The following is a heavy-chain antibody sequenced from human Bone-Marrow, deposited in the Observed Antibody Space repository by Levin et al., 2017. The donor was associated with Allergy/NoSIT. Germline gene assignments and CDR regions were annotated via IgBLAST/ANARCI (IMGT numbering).Heavy chain of an antibody. CDR1: GGSFSGFY. CDR2: ITDSGTT. D-gene: IGHD2-15*01. J-gene: IGHJ3*02. CDR3: ARGTVMLEAATRGDVFDI. Sequence: KPSETLSLTCAVSGGSFSGFYWSWIRQPPGKGLEWIGEITDSGTTNYNPSLKSRVTISVDTSKTQFSLKLSSVTAADTAVYYCARGTVMLEAATRGDVFDIWGQETMVTVSS. V-gene: IGHV4-34*01.